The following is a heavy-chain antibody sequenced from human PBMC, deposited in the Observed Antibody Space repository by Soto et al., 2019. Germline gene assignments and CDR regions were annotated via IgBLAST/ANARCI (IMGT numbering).Heavy chain of an antibody. Sequence: GASVKVSCKASGYTFTSYDINWVRQATGQGLEWMGWMNPNSGNTGYAQKFQGRVTMTRNTSISTAYMELSSLRSEDTAVYYCARGPGRLWLTYYYYMDVWGKGTTVTVSS. V-gene: IGHV1-8*01. J-gene: IGHJ6*03. D-gene: IGHD2-8*02. CDR3: ARGPGRLWLTYYYYMDV. CDR2: MNPNSGNT. CDR1: GYTFTSYD.